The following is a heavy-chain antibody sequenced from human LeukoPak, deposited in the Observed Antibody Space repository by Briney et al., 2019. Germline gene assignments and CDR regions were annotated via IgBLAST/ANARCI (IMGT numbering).Heavy chain of an antibody. CDR2: ISAYNGNT. CDR3: ARTPHSSGWYYYYGMDV. J-gene: IGHJ6*02. Sequence: ASVKVSCKTSGYTFSSHAINWVRQAPGQGLEWMGWISAYNGNTNYAQKLQGRVTMTTDTSTSTAYMELRSLRSDDTAVYYCARTPHSSGWYYYYGMDVWGQGTTVTVSS. V-gene: IGHV1-18*01. D-gene: IGHD6-19*01. CDR1: GYTFSSHA.